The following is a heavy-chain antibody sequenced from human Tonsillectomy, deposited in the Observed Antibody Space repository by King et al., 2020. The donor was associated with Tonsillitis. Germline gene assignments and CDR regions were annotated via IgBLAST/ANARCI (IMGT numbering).Heavy chain of an antibody. CDR2: FHYSGST. CDR3: ARRPTGYPNWFDP. J-gene: IGHJ5*02. D-gene: IGHD3-9*01. V-gene: IGHV4-39*01. Sequence: QLQESGPGLVKPSETLSLTYTVSGGSISISSYSWGWICQPPGKGLEWIATFHYSGSTYYNPSLNSRATISLDTSKNQFSLKLTSVTAADTAGYYCARRPTGYPNWFDPWGQGTLVTVSS. CDR1: GGSISISSYS.